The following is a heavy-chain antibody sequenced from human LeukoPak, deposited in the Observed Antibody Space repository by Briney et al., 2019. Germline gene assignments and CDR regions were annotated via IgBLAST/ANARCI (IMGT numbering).Heavy chain of an antibody. J-gene: IGHJ6*02. D-gene: IGHD5-24*01. CDR1: GFTFSSYS. Sequence: GGSLGLSCAASGFTFSSYSMNWVRQAPGKGLEWVSYISSSSSTIYYADSVKGRFTISRDNAKNSLYLQMNSLRAEDTAVYYCARGGYNTDAGMDVWGQGTTVTVSS. CDR2: ISSSSSTI. V-gene: IGHV3-48*01. CDR3: ARGGYNTDAGMDV.